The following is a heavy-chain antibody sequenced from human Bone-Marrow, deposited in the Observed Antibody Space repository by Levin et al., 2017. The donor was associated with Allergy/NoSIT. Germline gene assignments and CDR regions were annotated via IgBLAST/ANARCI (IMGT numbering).Heavy chain of an antibody. CDR1: GFTLRIYS. CDR2: ISSSSSDI. V-gene: IGHV3-21*01. Sequence: GESLNISCEASGFTLRIYSVSWVRRAPGKGLEWVSSISSSSSDIHYRDSVKGRFTISRDNAKIYLQMNSLRVDDTAHYYCARESSGWRDVDDAFDMWGRGTMVTVSA. D-gene: IGHD6-19*01. J-gene: IGHJ3*02. CDR3: ARESSGWRDVDDAFDM.